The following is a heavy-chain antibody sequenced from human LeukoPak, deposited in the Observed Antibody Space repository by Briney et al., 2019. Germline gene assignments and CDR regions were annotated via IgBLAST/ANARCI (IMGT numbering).Heavy chain of an antibody. D-gene: IGHD3-10*01. J-gene: IGHJ6*03. CDR1: GGSFSGYY. CDR2: INHSGST. CDR3: ARKVTGWFRELYGDYYYMDV. V-gene: IGHV4-34*01. Sequence: SETLSLTCGVYGGSFSGYYWSWIRQPPGKGLEWIGEINHSGSTNYNPSLKSRVTISVDTSKNQFSLKLSSVTAADTAVYYCARKVTGWFRELYGDYYYMDVWGKGTTVTVSS.